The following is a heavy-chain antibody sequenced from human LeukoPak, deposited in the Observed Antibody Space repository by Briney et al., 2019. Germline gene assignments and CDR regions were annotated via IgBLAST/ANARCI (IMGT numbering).Heavy chain of an antibody. D-gene: IGHD3-22*01. V-gene: IGHV3-7*01. CDR1: GFTFSSYW. Sequence: GGSLRLSCAASGFTFSSYWMSWVRQAPGKGLEWVANIKQDGSEKYYVDSVKGRFTISRDNAKNYLYLQMNSLRAEDTAVYYCARASGSSGYYYPNWFDPWGQGTLVTVSS. J-gene: IGHJ5*02. CDR2: IKQDGSEK. CDR3: ARASGSSGYYYPNWFDP.